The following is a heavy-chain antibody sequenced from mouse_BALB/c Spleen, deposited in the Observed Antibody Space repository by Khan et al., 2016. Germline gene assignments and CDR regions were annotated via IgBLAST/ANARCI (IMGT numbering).Heavy chain of an antibody. V-gene: IGHV3-2*02. CDR2: ISYSGST. CDR3: ARWAISYTLDY. Sequence: QLEESGPGLVKPSQSLSLTCTVTGYSISSDYAWNWIRQFPGNKLEWMGYISYSGSTRYNPSLKSRISITRDTSKNQFFLQLTSVTTEDTATYYCARWAISYTLDYWGQGTSVTVSS. J-gene: IGHJ4*01. CDR1: GYSISSDYA.